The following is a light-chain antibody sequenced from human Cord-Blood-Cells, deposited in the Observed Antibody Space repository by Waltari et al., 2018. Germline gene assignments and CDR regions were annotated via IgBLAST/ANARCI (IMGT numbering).Light chain of an antibody. V-gene: IGLV1-40*01. CDR1: SSNIGAGYD. J-gene: IGLJ1*01. Sequence: QSVLTQPPSVSGAPGQRVTIPCTGSSSNIGAGYDVHWYQQLPGTAPKRLIYGTSNRPSGVPDRFSGSKSGTSASLAITGLQAEDEADYYCQSYDSSLSGYVFGTGTKVTVL. CDR2: GTS. CDR3: QSYDSSLSGYV.